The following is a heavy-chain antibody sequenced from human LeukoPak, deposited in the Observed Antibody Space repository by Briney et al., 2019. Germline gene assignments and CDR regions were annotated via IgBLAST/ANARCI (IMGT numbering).Heavy chain of an antibody. Sequence: SVKVSCKASGYTFTSYDINWVRQATGQGLEWMGWMNPNSGNTGYAQKFQGRVTMTRNTSISTAYMELSSLRSEDTAVYYCARAWSSSSWFDYWGQGTLVTVSS. V-gene: IGHV1-8*01. J-gene: IGHJ4*02. CDR2: MNPNSGNT. CDR1: GYTFTSYD. D-gene: IGHD6-13*01. CDR3: ARAWSSSSWFDY.